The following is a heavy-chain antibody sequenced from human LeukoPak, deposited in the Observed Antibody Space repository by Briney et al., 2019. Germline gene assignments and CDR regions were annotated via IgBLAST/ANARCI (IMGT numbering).Heavy chain of an antibody. CDR2: ISSSSSYI. Sequence: GGSLRLSCAASGFTFSSYAMSWVRQAPGKGLEWVSSISSSSSYIYYADSVKGRFTISRDNAKNSLYLQMNSLRAEDTAVYYCASEDSSGWYYFDYWGQGTLVTVSS. V-gene: IGHV3-21*01. J-gene: IGHJ4*02. D-gene: IGHD6-19*01. CDR1: GFTFSSYA. CDR3: ASEDSSGWYYFDY.